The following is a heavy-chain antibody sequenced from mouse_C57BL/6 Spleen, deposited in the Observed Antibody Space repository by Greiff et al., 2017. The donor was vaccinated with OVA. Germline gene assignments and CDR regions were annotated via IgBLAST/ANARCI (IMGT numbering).Heavy chain of an antibody. V-gene: IGHV1-72*01. J-gene: IGHJ1*03. Sequence: QVQLQQPGAELVKPGASVKLSCKASGYTFTSYWMHWVKQRPGRGLEWIGRIDPNSGGTKYNEKFTSKATLTVDKPSSTAYMQLSSLTSEDSAVYYCARERSTTVPYWCFDVWGTGTTVTVSS. CDR2: IDPNSGGT. D-gene: IGHD1-1*01. CDR1: GYTFTSYW. CDR3: ARERSTTVPYWCFDV.